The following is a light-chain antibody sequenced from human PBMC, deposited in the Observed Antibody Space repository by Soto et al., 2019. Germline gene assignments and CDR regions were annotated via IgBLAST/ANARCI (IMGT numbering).Light chain of an antibody. Sequence: EIVLTQSPGTMSLSPGERATLSCRASQSVSSTYLAWYQQKPGQAPRLLIYGASNRATGIPDRFSGSGSGTVFTLTISRLEPEDFAVYYCQQYGGSRWTFGQGTRGDI. CDR2: GAS. CDR1: QSVSSTY. V-gene: IGKV3-20*01. J-gene: IGKJ1*01. CDR3: QQYGGSRWT.